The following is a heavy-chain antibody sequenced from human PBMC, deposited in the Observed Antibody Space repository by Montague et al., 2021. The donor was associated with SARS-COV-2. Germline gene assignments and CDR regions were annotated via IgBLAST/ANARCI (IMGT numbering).Heavy chain of an antibody. Sequence: SLRLSCAASGFSFKNAWMSWVRQAPGKGLEWVSYISGRGSYTDYADSVKGRFTISRDNARKSLYLEMNSLRAEDTAVYYCARLVGVESNRRDYFNYWGQGALVTVSS. CDR1: GFSFKNAW. J-gene: IGHJ4*02. CDR2: ISGRGSYT. CDR3: ARLVGVESNRRDYFNY. D-gene: IGHD1-14*01. V-gene: IGHV3-11*03.